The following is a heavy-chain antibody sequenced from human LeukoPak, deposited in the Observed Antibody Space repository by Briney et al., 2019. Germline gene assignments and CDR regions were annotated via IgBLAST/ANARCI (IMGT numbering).Heavy chain of an antibody. Sequence: SETLSLTCTVSGVSVSSNIYYWGWVRQPPGKGLEWIGSMSYSGTTYYNPSLKSRVTISVDTSKNQFSLRLSSVTAADTAVYYCARYYYDSSGYYYHDYWGQGTLVTVSS. CDR3: ARYYYDSSGYYYHDY. J-gene: IGHJ4*02. CDR2: MSYSGTT. V-gene: IGHV4-39*07. D-gene: IGHD3-22*01. CDR1: GVSVSSNIYY.